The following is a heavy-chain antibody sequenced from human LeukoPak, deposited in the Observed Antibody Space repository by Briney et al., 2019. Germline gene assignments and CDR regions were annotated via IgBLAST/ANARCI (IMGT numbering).Heavy chain of an antibody. D-gene: IGHD6-6*01. V-gene: IGHV5-51*01. CDR2: IYPGDSDT. Sequence: GESLKISCKGSGYSFTSYWIGWVRQMPGKGLEWMGIIYPGDSDTKYSPSFQGQVTISADKSISTAYLQWSSLKASDTAMYYCARGDGGSSRWGAFDIWGQGTMVTVSS. CDR3: ARGDGGSSRWGAFDI. J-gene: IGHJ3*02. CDR1: GYSFTSYW.